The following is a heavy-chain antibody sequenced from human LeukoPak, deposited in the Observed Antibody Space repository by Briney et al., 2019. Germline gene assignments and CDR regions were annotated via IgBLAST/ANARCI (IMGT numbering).Heavy chain of an antibody. V-gene: IGHV4-34*01. CDR3: ARSGGLGYCSSTSCYSLGYFDY. CDR2: INHSGST. CDR1: GGSFSGYY. D-gene: IGHD2-2*01. Sequence: SETLSLTCAVYGGSFSGYYWSWIRQPPGKGLEWIGEINHSGSTNYNPSLKSRVTISVDTSKNQFSLKLSSVTAADTAVYYCARSGGLGYCSSTSCYSLGYFDYWGQGTLVTVSS. J-gene: IGHJ4*02.